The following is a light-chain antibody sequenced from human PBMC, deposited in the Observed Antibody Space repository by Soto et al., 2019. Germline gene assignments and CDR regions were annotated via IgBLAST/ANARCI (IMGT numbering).Light chain of an antibody. V-gene: IGLV2-11*01. CDR2: DVS. CDR1: SSDVGRYSY. CDR3: CSYAGSYTLYV. Sequence: QSVLTQPRSVSGSPGQSVSISCTGTSSDVGRYSYVSWYQQHPGKAPKLMIYDVSERPSGVPDRFSGSKSGNTASLTISGLQAEDEADYYCCSYAGSYTLYVFGTGTKVTVL. J-gene: IGLJ1*01.